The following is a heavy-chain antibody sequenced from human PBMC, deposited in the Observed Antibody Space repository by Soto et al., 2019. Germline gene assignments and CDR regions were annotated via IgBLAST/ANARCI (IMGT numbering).Heavy chain of an antibody. CDR3: AREDYYDSSGYRWPYYYYYYGMDV. J-gene: IGHJ6*02. CDR1: GFTFSSYA. D-gene: IGHD3-22*01. CDR2: ISYDGSNK. Sequence: QVQLVESGGGVVQPGRSLRLSCAASGFTFSSYAMHWVRQAPGKGLEWVAVISYDGSNKYYADSVKGRFTISRDNSKNTLYLQRNSLRAEDTAVYYCAREDYYDSSGYRWPYYYYYYGMDVWGQGTTVTVSS. V-gene: IGHV3-30-3*01.